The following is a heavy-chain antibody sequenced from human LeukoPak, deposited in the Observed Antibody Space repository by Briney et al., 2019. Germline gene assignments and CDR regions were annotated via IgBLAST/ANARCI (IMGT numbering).Heavy chain of an antibody. J-gene: IGHJ4*02. CDR3: ARQIVGANDY. V-gene: IGHV4-61*02. CDR2: IYSSGTT. CDR1: GASISSSGYY. D-gene: IGHD1-26*01. Sequence: NSSETLSLTCTVSGASISSSGYYWSWIRQPAGKGLEWIGRIYSSGTTNYSPSLKSRVTMSVDTSKNQLSLKLSSVTAADTAVYYCARQIVGANDYWGQGTLVTVSS.